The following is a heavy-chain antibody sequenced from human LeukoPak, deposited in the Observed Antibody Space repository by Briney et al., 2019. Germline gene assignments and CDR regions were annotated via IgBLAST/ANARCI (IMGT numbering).Heavy chain of an antibody. CDR3: ARAAVARAAFDY. D-gene: IGHD6-19*01. CDR2: INPNSGGT. CDR1: GYTFTSYA. Sequence: ASVKVSCKASGYTFTSYAMNWVRQAPGQGLEWMGRINPNSGGTNYAQKFQGRVTMTRDTSISTAYMELSRLRSDDTAVYYCARAAVARAAFDYWGQGTLVTVSS. J-gene: IGHJ4*02. V-gene: IGHV1-2*06.